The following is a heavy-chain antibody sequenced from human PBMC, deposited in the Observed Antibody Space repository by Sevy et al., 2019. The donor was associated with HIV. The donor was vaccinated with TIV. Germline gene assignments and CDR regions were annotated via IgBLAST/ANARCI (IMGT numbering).Heavy chain of an antibody. J-gene: IGHJ3*02. D-gene: IGHD3-22*01. CDR3: AREALYYYDSERHYDDAFDM. CDR1: GFTFSSHY. V-gene: IGHV3-7*01. CDR2: IKQDGSDK. Sequence: GGSLRLSCAASGFTFSSHYMSWVRQAPGKGLEWVANIKQDGSDKFYVESVKGRFTSSRDNAKNSLYLQLSSLGAEDTAMYFCAREALYYYDSERHYDDAFDMWGPGTMVTVSS.